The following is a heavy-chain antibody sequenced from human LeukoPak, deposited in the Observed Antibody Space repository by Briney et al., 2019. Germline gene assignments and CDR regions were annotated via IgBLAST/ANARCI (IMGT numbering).Heavy chain of an antibody. D-gene: IGHD3-16*01. CDR3: ASGHDLPLGYFDY. V-gene: IGHV1-69*05. CDR1: GGTFSSYA. Sequence: ASVKVSCKASGGTFSSYAISWVRQAPGQGLEWMGGIIPIFGTANYAQKFQGRVTITTDESTSTTYMEVTSLRSEDTAVYYCASGHDLPLGYFDYWGQGTLVAVSS. J-gene: IGHJ4*02. CDR2: IIPIFGTA.